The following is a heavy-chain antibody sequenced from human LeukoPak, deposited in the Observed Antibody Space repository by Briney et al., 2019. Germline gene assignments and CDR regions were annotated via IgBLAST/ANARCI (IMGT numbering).Heavy chain of an antibody. J-gene: IGHJ3*01. D-gene: IGHD1-14*01. CDR1: GYTFTGYY. V-gene: IGHV1-18*04. CDR2: ISGYNGNA. CDR3: ARDTHRTEDAFDV. Sequence: GSVKVSCMASGYTFTGYYMHWVRPAPGQGGEWMGWISGYNGNAKYAQKLQGRVTMTTDTSTSTTYMELRSLRSDDTAVYYCARDTHRTEDAFDVWGQGTMVTVSS.